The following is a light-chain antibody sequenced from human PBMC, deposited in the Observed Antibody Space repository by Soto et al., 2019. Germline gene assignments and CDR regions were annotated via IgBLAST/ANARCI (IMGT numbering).Light chain of an antibody. CDR3: QQFNNYPRT. V-gene: IGKV1-9*01. Sequence: DIQVTQSPSFLSASVGDRVTITCRASQAISNYLAWYQQIPGRAPKLLIYTASTLHSGVPSRFSGSGSGTEFTLTSSSLQSEDFATYYCQQFNNYPRTFGLGTKLEIK. CDR2: TAS. CDR1: QAISNY. J-gene: IGKJ2*01.